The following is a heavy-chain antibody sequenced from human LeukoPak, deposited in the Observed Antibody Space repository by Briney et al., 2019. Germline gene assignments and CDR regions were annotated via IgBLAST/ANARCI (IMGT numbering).Heavy chain of an antibody. Sequence: PGGSLRLSCAASGFTVSSNYMGWVRQAPGKGLECVSVIYGGGNTYYPDSVKGRFTISRDTSQNTVYLQMNSLRAEDTAVYYCASVRGYSSGWYASGFDPWGQGTLVTVSS. CDR1: GFTVSSNY. V-gene: IGHV3-53*01. J-gene: IGHJ5*02. D-gene: IGHD6-19*01. CDR2: IYGGGNT. CDR3: ASVRGYSSGWYASGFDP.